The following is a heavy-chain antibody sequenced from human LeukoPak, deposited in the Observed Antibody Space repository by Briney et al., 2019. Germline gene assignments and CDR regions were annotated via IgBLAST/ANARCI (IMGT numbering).Heavy chain of an antibody. CDR2: IRDSAYRT. CDR3: ARDSSMLRGPLVIYYFDF. V-gene: IGHV3-23*01. J-gene: IGHJ4*02. CDR1: GFTLSNYA. Sequence: GGSLRLSCAASGFTLSNYAMSWVRQAPGKGLEWVSSIRDSAYRTYYADSVKGRFTISRDNSKNTLYLQMNTLRVEDTAVYYCARDSSMLRGPLVIYYFDFWGQGTLVTVSS. D-gene: IGHD3-10*01.